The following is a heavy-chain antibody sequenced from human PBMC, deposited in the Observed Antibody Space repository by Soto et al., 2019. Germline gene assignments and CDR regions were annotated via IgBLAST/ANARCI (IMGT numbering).Heavy chain of an antibody. V-gene: IGHV3-11*01. D-gene: IGHD3-3*01. CDR2: IDTSGTKI. CDR1: GYTFSDYY. CDR3: ASHYDMWSGYLSTVAD. J-gene: IGHJ4*02. Sequence: PGGSLRLSCAASGYTFSDYYMSWIRQAPGKGLEWISYIDTSGTKIYYADSVKGRFTITRDNAKNSLYLEMNSLRDEDTAVYYCASHYDMWSGYLSTVADWGQGTLVTVSS.